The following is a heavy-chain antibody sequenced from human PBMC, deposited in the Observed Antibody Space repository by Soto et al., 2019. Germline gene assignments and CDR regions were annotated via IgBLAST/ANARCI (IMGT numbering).Heavy chain of an antibody. CDR3: ARDVATAGSTLSMDV. V-gene: IGHV1-2*04. Sequence: ASVKVSCKASGYTFTGYYMHWVRQAPGQGLEWMGWINPNSGGTNYAQKFQGWVTMTRDTSISTAYMELSRLRSDDTAVYYCARDVATAGSTLSMDVWGQGTTVTV. D-gene: IGHD5-12*01. CDR2: INPNSGGT. CDR1: GYTFTGYY. J-gene: IGHJ6*02.